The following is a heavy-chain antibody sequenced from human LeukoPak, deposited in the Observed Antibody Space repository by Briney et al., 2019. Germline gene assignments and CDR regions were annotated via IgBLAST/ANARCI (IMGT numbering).Heavy chain of an antibody. CDR3: ATYSFSWY. D-gene: IGHD2-15*01. V-gene: IGHV3-15*01. Sequence: GGSLRLSCGTSGFTFTNAWMSWVRQAPGKGLEWVGRIKSKSDGGTTDYAAPVIGRFIISRDDSKNTVYLQMNSLKTEDTAVYYCATYSFSWYWGQGSLVTVSS. CDR2: IKSKSDGGTT. J-gene: IGHJ4*02. CDR1: GFTFTNAW.